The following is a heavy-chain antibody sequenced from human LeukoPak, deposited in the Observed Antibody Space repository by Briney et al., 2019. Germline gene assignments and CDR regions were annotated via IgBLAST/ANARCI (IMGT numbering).Heavy chain of an antibody. V-gene: IGHV4-61*01. J-gene: IGHJ6*02. CDR2: IYYSGST. CDR1: GGSISSGSYY. CDR3: ARDRYDFWSGSYYYYGMDV. Sequence: SETLSLTCTVSGGSISSGSYYWSWIRQPPGKGLEWIGYIYYSGSTNYNPSLKSRVTISVDTSKNQFSLKLSSVTAADTAVYYCARDRYDFWSGSYYYYGMDVWGQGTTVTVSS. D-gene: IGHD3-3*01.